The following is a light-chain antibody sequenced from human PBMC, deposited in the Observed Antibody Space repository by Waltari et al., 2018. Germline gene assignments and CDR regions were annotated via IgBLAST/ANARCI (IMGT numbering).Light chain of an antibody. V-gene: IGLV4-69*01. CDR1: SGHSNNI. J-gene: IGLJ3*02. CDR3: QTGGHGTWV. Sequence: QLVLTQSPSASASLGASVKLTCTLDSGHSNNIVAWLQRRPEKGPRDLMKVNSDGSHTKGADIPVRFSGSSSGPERYLTIASLQSEDEADYYCQTGGHGTWVFGGGTKLTVV. CDR2: VNSDGSH.